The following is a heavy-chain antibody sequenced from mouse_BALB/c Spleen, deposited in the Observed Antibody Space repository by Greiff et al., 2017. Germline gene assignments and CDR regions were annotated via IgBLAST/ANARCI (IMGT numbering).Heavy chain of an antibody. Sequence: EVHLVESGGGLVQPGGSLKLSCAASGFTFSSYTMSWVRQTPEKRLEWVAYISNGGGSTYYPDTVKGRFTISRDNAKNTLYLQMSSLKSEDTAMYYCARHRYYYGSSPFAYWGQGTLVTVSA. CDR1: GFTFSSYT. J-gene: IGHJ3*01. V-gene: IGHV5-12-2*01. CDR2: ISNGGGST. D-gene: IGHD1-1*01. CDR3: ARHRYYYGSSPFAY.